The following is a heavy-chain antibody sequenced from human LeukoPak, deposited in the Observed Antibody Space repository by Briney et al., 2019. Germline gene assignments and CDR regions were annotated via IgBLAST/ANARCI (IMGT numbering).Heavy chain of an antibody. Sequence: GGSLRLSCAASGFTFSSYAMHWVRQAPGKGLEWVAVILYDGSNKYYADSVKGRFTISRDNSKNTLYLQMNSLRAEDTAVYYCARDIYCSSTSCYGNAFDIWGQGTMVTVSS. CDR2: ILYDGSNK. D-gene: IGHD2-2*01. V-gene: IGHV3-30*04. CDR1: GFTFSSYA. CDR3: ARDIYCSSTSCYGNAFDI. J-gene: IGHJ3*02.